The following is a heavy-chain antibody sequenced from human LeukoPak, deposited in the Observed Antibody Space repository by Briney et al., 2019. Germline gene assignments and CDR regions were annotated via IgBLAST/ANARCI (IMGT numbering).Heavy chain of an antibody. CDR1: GFTFSSYA. CDR3: AKLGRHVTTPFDY. J-gene: IGHJ4*02. CDR2: ISGSGGST. D-gene: IGHD4-17*01. Sequence: GGSLRLSCAASGFTFSSYAMSWVRQAPGKGLVWVSAISGSGGSTYSADSVKGRFTISRDNSKNTLYLQMNSLRAEDTAVYYCAKLGRHVTTPFDYWGQGTLVTVSS. V-gene: IGHV3-23*01.